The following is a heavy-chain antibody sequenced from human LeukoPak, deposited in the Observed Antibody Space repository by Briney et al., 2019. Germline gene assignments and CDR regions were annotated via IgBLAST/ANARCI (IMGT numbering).Heavy chain of an antibody. CDR1: GGSISSYY. CDR3: TRDPTLNSMADAFDI. Sequence: SETLSLTCTVSGGSISSYYWSWIRQPPGKGLEWIGYIHYSGSTNYNPSLKSRVTISVDTSKNQFSLKLSSVTAADTAVYYCTRDPTLNSMADAFDIWGQGTMVTVSS. V-gene: IGHV4-59*01. CDR2: IHYSGST. D-gene: IGHD5-24*01. J-gene: IGHJ3*02.